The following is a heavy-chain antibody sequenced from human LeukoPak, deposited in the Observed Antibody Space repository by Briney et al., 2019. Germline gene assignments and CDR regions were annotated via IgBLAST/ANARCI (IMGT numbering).Heavy chain of an antibody. CDR1: GGSISSSGYY. Sequence: SQTLSLTCTVSGGSISSSGYYWGWIRQHPGKGLEWIGYFSYSGSTYYSPSLKSRVTISVDTSKNQFSLELRSVTAADTAVYYCARGYSTWSLDYWGQGTLVTVSS. J-gene: IGHJ4*02. V-gene: IGHV4-31*03. D-gene: IGHD6-13*01. CDR3: ARGYSTWSLDY. CDR2: FSYSGST.